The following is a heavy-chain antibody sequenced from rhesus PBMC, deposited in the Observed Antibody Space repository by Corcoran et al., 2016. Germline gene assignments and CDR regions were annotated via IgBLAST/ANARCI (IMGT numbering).Heavy chain of an antibody. CDR2: IHGDSGGT. V-gene: IGHV4-147*01. J-gene: IGHJ4*01. Sequence: QVQLQESGPGLLKPSETLSLTCTVSVGSIRSKSWSWTRQSPVKGLEWIGYIHGDSGGTSYNPSLESRVTISRDTSKNQFSLRLNSVTAADTAVYYCARYLTWTLDYWGQGVMVTVTS. D-gene: IGHD1-38*01. CDR3: ARYLTWTLDY. CDR1: VGSIRSKS.